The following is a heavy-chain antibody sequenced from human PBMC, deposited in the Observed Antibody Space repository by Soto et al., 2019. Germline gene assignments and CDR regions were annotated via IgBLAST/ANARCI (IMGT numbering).Heavy chain of an antibody. Sequence: PGGSLRLSCAASGFTFSSYAMSWVRQAPGKGLEWVSAISGSGGSTYYADSVKGRFTISRDNSKNTLYLQMNSLRAEDTAVYYCANLPYTPTSIYCSGGSCWDDYWGQGTLVTVSS. J-gene: IGHJ4*02. CDR3: ANLPYTPTSIYCSGGSCWDDY. D-gene: IGHD2-15*01. CDR2: ISGSGGST. V-gene: IGHV3-23*01. CDR1: GFTFSSYA.